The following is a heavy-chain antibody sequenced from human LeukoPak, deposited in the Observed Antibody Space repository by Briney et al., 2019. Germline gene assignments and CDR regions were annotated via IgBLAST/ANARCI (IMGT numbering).Heavy chain of an antibody. CDR3: ARHGAYHHMVRGVIIEGDWFDP. V-gene: IGHV5-51*01. CDR1: GYSFTSYW. J-gene: IGHJ5*02. Sequence: HGASLKISCKGSGYSFTSYWIGWVRQMPGKGLEWMGIIYPGDSDTRYSPSFQGQVTISADKSISTAYLQWSSLKASDTAMYYCARHGAYHHMVRGVIIEGDWFDPWGQGTLVTVPS. D-gene: IGHD3-10*01. CDR2: IYPGDSDT.